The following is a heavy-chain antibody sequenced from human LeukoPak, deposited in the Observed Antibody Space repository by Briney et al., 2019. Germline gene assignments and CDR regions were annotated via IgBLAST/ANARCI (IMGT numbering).Heavy chain of an antibody. J-gene: IGHJ3*02. Sequence: GGSLRLSCAASGFTFSSYGMHWVRQAPGKGLEWVAFIRYDGSNKYYADSVKGRFTISRDNSKNTLYLQMNSLRAEDTAVYYCARDWRDSSGKFPNDAFDIWGQGTMVTVSS. CDR3: ARDWRDSSGKFPNDAFDI. CDR2: IRYDGSNK. D-gene: IGHD3-22*01. V-gene: IGHV3-30*02. CDR1: GFTFSSYG.